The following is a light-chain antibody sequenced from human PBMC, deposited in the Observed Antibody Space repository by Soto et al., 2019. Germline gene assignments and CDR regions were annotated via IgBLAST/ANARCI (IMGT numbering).Light chain of an antibody. CDR3: SSYTSSSTQV. J-gene: IGLJ3*02. CDR1: SSDVGGYNY. Sequence: QSALTQPASVSGSPGQSITLSCTGTSSDVGGYNYVSWYQQHPGKAPKLMIYEVSNRPSGVSNRFSGSKSDNTASLTISGLQAEDEADYYCSSYTSSSTQVFGGGTKLTVL. CDR2: EVS. V-gene: IGLV2-14*01.